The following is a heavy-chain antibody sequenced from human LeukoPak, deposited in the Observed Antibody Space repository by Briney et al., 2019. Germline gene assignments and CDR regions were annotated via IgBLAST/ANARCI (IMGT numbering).Heavy chain of an antibody. Sequence: GESLKISCKASGYNFPDFWIAWVRQMPGKGLEWMGIIYPDDSNTRYSPSFQGQVTISADKSISTAYLQWNSLKASDTAMYYCARGTYGGYLSFDYWGQGTLVTVSS. J-gene: IGHJ4*02. CDR2: IYPDDSNT. CDR1: GYNFPDFW. CDR3: ARGTYGGYLSFDY. D-gene: IGHD5-12*01. V-gene: IGHV5-51*01.